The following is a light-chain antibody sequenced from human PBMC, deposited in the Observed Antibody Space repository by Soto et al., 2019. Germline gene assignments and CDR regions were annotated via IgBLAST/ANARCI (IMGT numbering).Light chain of an antibody. CDR3: HQYNNGPPIP. CDR1: QSVSSN. CDR2: GAS. Sequence: EIVMTQSPATLSVSPGERATLSCRAGQSVSSNLAWYQQKPGQAPRLLIYGASTRATGIPARFSGSGSGTEFTLTISSLQSEDFAVYYCHQYNNGPPIPFCQGTRLEIK. V-gene: IGKV3-15*01. J-gene: IGKJ5*01.